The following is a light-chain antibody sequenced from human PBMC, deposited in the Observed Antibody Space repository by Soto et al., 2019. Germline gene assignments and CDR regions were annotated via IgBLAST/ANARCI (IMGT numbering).Light chain of an antibody. CDR2: HTA. Sequence: EIVLTQSPATLSFSPGDRVTLSCRASQSIYSSLAWYQQRPGQAPRLLIYHTAPRAAGISARFSGSGSGTEVILPTSSLQHADDVVYYCWQHIDWPPGTFGQGTAVDIK. V-gene: IGKV3-15*01. J-gene: IGKJ1*01. CDR3: WQHIDWPPGT. CDR1: QSIYSS.